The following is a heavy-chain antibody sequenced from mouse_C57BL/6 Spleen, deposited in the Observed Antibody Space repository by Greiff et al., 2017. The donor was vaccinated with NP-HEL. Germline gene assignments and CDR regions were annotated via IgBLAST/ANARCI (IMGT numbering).Heavy chain of an antibody. CDR1: GYAFSSYW. V-gene: IGHV1-80*01. D-gene: IGHD2-5*01. CDR3: ARTDSNYVRYFDV. CDR2: IYPGDGDT. Sequence: QVQLQQSGAELVKPGASVKISCKASGYAFSSYWMNWVKQRPGKGLEWIGQIYPGDGDTNYNGKFKGKATLTADKSSSTAYMQLSSLTSEDSAVYFCARTDSNYVRYFDVWGTGTTVTVSS. J-gene: IGHJ1*03.